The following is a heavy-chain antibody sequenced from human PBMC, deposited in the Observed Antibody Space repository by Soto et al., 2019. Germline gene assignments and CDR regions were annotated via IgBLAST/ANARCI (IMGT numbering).Heavy chain of an antibody. J-gene: IGHJ4*02. V-gene: IGHV3-33*01. D-gene: IGHD5-18*01. CDR3: ARSYSGWLPQDSYVDY. Sequence: QPGGSLRLSCAASGFTFSSYGMHWVRQAPGKGLEWVAVIWYDGSNKYYADSVKGRFTISRDNSKNTLYLQMNSLRAEDTAVYYCARSYSGWLPQDSYVDYWGQGTLVTVSS. CDR2: IWYDGSNK. CDR1: GFTFSSYG.